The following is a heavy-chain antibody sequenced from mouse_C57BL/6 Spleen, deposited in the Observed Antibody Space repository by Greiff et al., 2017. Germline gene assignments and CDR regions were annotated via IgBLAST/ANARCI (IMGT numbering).Heavy chain of an antibody. CDR2: INPGSGGT. J-gene: IGHJ2*01. CDR1: GYAFTNYL. CDR3: AIARGNPDD. D-gene: IGHD2-1*01. Sequence: QVQLQQSGAELVRPGTSVKVSCKASGYAFTNYLIEWVKQRPGQGLEWIGVINPGSGGTNYNEKFKGKATLTADKSSSTAYMQLSSLTSEDSAVYFCAIARGNPDDRGQGTTLTVAS. V-gene: IGHV1-54*01.